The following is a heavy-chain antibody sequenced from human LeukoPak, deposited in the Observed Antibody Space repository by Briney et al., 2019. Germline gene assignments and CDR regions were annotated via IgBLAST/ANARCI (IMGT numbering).Heavy chain of an antibody. D-gene: IGHD3-22*01. CDR2: IYYSGST. CDR1: GGSISSYY. J-gene: IGHJ3*02. CDR3: ARDRYYYDSSGYGRAFDI. Sequence: SETLSLTCTVSGGSISSYYWSWIRQPPGKGLEWIGYIYYSGSTNYNPSLKSRVTISVDTSKNQFSLKLSSVTAADTAVYYCARDRYYYDSSGYGRAFDIWGQGAMVTVSS. V-gene: IGHV4-59*01.